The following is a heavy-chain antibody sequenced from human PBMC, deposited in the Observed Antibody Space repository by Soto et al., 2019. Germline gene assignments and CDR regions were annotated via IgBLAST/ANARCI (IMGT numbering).Heavy chain of an antibody. Sequence: ASVKVSCKASGYTFTSYGISWVRQAPGQGLEWMGWISAYNGNTNYAQKLQGRVTMTTDTSTSTAYMELRSLRSDDTAVYYCARDLYDILTGYTPLDYYYGMDVWGQGTTVNVSS. J-gene: IGHJ6*02. CDR2: ISAYNGNT. CDR1: GYTFTSYG. V-gene: IGHV1-18*01. CDR3: ARDLYDILTGYTPLDYYYGMDV. D-gene: IGHD3-9*01.